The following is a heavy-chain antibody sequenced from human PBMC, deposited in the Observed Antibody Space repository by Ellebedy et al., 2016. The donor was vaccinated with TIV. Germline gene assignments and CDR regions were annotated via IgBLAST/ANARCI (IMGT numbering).Heavy chain of an antibody. CDR2: IYYSGST. D-gene: IGHD4-17*01. Sequence: SETLSLTCTVSGGSISSYYWGWIRQPPGKGLEWIGSIYYSGSTYYNPSLKSRVTISVDTSKNQFSLKLSSVTAADTAVYYCARLVNGDYDYWGQGTLVTVSS. J-gene: IGHJ4*02. CDR3: ARLVNGDYDY. CDR1: GGSISSYY. V-gene: IGHV4-39*01.